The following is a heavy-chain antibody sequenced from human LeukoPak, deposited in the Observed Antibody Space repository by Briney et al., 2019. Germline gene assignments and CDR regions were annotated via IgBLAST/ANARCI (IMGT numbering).Heavy chain of an antibody. V-gene: IGHV1-18*01. J-gene: IGHJ4*02. CDR1: GYTFTSYG. D-gene: IGHD3-3*01. CDR2: ISAYNGNT. CDR3: ARDHPKYDFWSGYYPPHFDY. Sequence: ASVKVSCKASGYTFTSYGISWVRQAPGQGLEWMGWISAYNGNTNYAQKLQGRVTMTTDTSTSTAYMELRSLRSDDTAVYHCARDHPKYDFWSGYYPPHFDYWGQGTLVTVSS.